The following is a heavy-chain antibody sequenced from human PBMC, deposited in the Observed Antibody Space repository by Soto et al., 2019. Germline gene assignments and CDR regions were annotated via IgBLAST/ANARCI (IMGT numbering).Heavy chain of an antibody. J-gene: IGHJ4*02. D-gene: IGHD5-18*01. CDR2: ISAYNGNT. V-gene: IGHV1-18*01. CDR3: ARASVPVDTAMALDY. Sequence: ASVKVSCKASGYTFTSYGISWVRQAPGQGLEWMGWISAYNGNTNYAQKLQGRVTMTTDTSTSTAYMELRSLRSDDTAVYYCARASVPVDTAMALDYWGQGNLVTVSS. CDR1: GYTFTSYG.